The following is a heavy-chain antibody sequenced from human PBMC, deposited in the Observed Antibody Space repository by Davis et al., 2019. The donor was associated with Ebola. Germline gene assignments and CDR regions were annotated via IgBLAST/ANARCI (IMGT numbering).Heavy chain of an antibody. Sequence: GESLKISCAASGFTFSSYWMSWVRQAPGKGLEWVANIKQDGSEKYYVDSVKGRFTISRDNAKNSLYLQMNSLRAEDTAVYYCASSQLLLDCFDYWGQGTLVTVSS. V-gene: IGHV3-7*03. J-gene: IGHJ4*02. CDR3: ASSQLLLDCFDY. CDR1: GFTFSSYW. CDR2: IKQDGSEK. D-gene: IGHD2-2*01.